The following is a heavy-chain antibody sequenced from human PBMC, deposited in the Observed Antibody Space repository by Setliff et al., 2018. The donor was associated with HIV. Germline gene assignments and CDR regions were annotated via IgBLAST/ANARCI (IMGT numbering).Heavy chain of an antibody. CDR3: ARGREVKRDTYYDYFYMDV. V-gene: IGHV4-34*01. Sequence: ETLSLTCAVYGESFTDHFWTWIRQSPGKGLEWLGEINHSGSTNQNPSLKSRFNLSVDTSKNQFSLRMNSVTAADTAVYYCARGREVKRDTYYDYFYMDVWSRGTAVTVSS. CDR2: INHSGST. D-gene: IGHD1-26*01. J-gene: IGHJ6*03. CDR1: GESFTDHF.